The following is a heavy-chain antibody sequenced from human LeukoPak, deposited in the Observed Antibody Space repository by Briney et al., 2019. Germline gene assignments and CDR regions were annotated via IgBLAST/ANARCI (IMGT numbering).Heavy chain of an antibody. V-gene: IGHV1-2*02. CDR1: GYTFTGYY. CDR2: INPNSGGT. D-gene: IGHD6-19*01. Sequence: ASVKVSCKASGYTFTGYYMHWVRQAPGQGLERMGWINPNSGGTNYAQKFQGRVTMTRDTSISTAYMELSRLRSDDTAVYYCAGVKVEQWLVSYYFDYWGQGTLVTVSS. J-gene: IGHJ4*02. CDR3: AGVKVEQWLVSYYFDY.